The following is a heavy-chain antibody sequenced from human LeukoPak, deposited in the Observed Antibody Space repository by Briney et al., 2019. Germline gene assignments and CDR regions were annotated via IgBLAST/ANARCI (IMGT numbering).Heavy chain of an antibody. CDR2: ISAYNGNT. D-gene: IGHD3-3*01. Sequence: ASVKVSCKASGYTFTSYGISWVRQAPGQGLEWVGWISAYNGNTNYAQKLQGRVTMTTDTSTSTAYMELRSLRSDDTAVYYCARARITIFGVVMPYFDYWGQGTLVTVSS. J-gene: IGHJ4*02. V-gene: IGHV1-18*01. CDR3: ARARITIFGVVMPYFDY. CDR1: GYTFTSYG.